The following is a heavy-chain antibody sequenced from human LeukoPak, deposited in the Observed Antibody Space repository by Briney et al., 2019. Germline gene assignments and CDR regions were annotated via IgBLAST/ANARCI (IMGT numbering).Heavy chain of an antibody. CDR3: ARDHHRRLYDSQARDTFDV. CDR1: GFIFSSYS. J-gene: IGHJ3*01. V-gene: IGHV3-48*01. D-gene: IGHD3-22*01. CDR2: ISSSSSPI. Sequence: GGSLRLSCAASGFIFSSYSMNWVRQTPGKGLEWVSYISSSSSPIYYADSVKGRFTISRDNAKNSLYLQMNSLRAEDTAVYYCARDHHRRLYDSQARDTFDVWGQGTVVTVSS.